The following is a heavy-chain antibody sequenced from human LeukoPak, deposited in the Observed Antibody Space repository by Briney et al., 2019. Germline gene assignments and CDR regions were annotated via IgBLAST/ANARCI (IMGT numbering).Heavy chain of an antibody. D-gene: IGHD6-13*01. V-gene: IGHV4-39*01. CDR2: IYHSGST. CDR1: GGSISSSSYY. Sequence: PSETLSLTCTVSGGSISSSSYYSGWIRQSPGNGLEWIGSIYHSGSTFYNPSLKSRVTISVDTSKNQFSLKLSSVTAADTAVYYCARLTDRSTAAGSFHVWGQGTMVTVSS. CDR3: ARLTDRSTAAGSFHV. J-gene: IGHJ3*01.